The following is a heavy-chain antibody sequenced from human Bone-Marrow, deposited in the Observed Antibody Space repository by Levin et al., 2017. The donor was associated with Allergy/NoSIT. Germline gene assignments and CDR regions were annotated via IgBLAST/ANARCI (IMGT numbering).Heavy chain of an antibody. J-gene: IGHJ3*01. CDR1: TFTFTNYW. V-gene: IGHV3-7*04. Sequence: GESLKISCVASTFTFTNYWMTWVRQAPGKGLEWLANINQDGSKTFYVDSLRCRFTISRDNVKNSVYLQMNNLRADDTAVYFCARSGFVAAFDPWGQGTMLTVSS. CDR3: ARSGFVAAFDP. CDR2: INQDGSKT. D-gene: IGHD1-1*01.